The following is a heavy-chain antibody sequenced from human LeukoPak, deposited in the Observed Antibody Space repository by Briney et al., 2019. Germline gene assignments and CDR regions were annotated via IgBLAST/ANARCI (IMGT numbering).Heavy chain of an antibody. CDR3: ARGLCGGDCYDY. Sequence: GGSLRLSCAASGFTFSSYSMNWVRQAPGKGLEWVSSISSSSSYIYYADSVKGRFTISRDNAKNSLYLQMNSLRAEDTAVNYCARGLCGGDCYDYWGQGTLVTVSS. CDR2: ISSSSSYI. V-gene: IGHV3-21*01. CDR1: GFTFSSYS. J-gene: IGHJ4*02. D-gene: IGHD2-21*01.